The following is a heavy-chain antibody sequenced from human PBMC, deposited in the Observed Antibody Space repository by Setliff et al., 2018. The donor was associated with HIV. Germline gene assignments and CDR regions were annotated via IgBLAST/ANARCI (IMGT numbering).Heavy chain of an antibody. CDR1: GGSVSDSNVY. J-gene: IGHJ6*02. CDR2: IYYDGSA. V-gene: IGHV4-39*01. Sequence: SETLSLTCSVSGGSVSDSNVYWNWIRQSPGKGLEWIGNIYYDGSAYYNPSLKSRVTILIDTSTNQFSLKLSSVTASDTAVYYCARHVDGVLWNAYYYYGLDVWGQGTAVTVSS. D-gene: IGHD3-3*01. CDR3: ARHVDGVLWNAYYYYGLDV.